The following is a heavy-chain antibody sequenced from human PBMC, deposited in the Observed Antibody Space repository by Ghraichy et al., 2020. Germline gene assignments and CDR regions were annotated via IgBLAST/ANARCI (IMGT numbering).Heavy chain of an antibody. Sequence: GESLNISCAASGFTFSSYAMSWVRQAPGKELEWVAAISDGGGRTYYGDSVKGRFTFSRDNSKNTLYLQMNSLRAEDTAVYYCAKEGGSRTGFFDYWGQGTLVTVSS. V-gene: IGHV3-23*01. CDR1: GFTFSSYA. D-gene: IGHD2-8*02. J-gene: IGHJ4*02. CDR3: AKEGGSRTGFFDY. CDR2: ISDGGGRT.